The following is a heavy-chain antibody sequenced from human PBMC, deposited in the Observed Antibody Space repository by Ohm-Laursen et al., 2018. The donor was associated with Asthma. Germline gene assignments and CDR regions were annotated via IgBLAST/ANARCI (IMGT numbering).Heavy chain of an antibody. D-gene: IGHD3/OR15-3a*01. J-gene: IGHJ4*02. CDR2: ISYDSSLK. Sequence: SLRLSCAASGFSFRSYAMHWVRQAPGKGLEWLAVISYDSSLKYYVDSVNGRFTISRDDFKSTLYLQMNSLRADDTALYYCARDVMDWYSPALDFWGQGSLVTVSS. CDR1: GFSFRSYA. CDR3: ARDVMDWYSPALDF. V-gene: IGHV3-30-3*01.